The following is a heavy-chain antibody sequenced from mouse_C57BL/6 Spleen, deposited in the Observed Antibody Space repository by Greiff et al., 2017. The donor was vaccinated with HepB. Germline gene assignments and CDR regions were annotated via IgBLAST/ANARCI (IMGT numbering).Heavy chain of an antibody. Sequence: EVKLVESEGGLVQPGSSMKLSCTASGFTFSDYYMAWVRQVPEKGLEWVANINYDGSSTYYLDSLKSRFIISRDNAKNILYLQMSSLKSEDTATYYCARVWDEGFAYWGQGTLVTVSA. J-gene: IGHJ3*01. V-gene: IGHV5-16*01. CDR1: GFTFSDYY. CDR3: ARVWDEGFAY. CDR2: INYDGSST. D-gene: IGHD4-1*01.